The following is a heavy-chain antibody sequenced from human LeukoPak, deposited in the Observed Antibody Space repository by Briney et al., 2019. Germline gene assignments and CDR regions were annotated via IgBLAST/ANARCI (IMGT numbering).Heavy chain of an antibody. CDR2: IYYSGST. D-gene: IGHD3-10*01. Sequence: SETLSLTCTVSGGSITSGDYYWSWIRQHPGKGLEWIGFIYYSGSTYYNPSLKSRVTLSVDTSKNQFSLKLSSVTAADTAVYYCAGDSDYYGSGSSGYFDYWGQGTLVTVSS. CDR1: GGSITSGDYY. J-gene: IGHJ4*02. CDR3: AGDSDYYGSGSSGYFDY. V-gene: IGHV4-31*03.